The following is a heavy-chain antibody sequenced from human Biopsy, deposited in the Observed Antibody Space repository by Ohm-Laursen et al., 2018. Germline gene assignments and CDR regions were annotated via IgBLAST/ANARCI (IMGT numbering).Heavy chain of an antibody. D-gene: IGHD5-12*01. CDR1: GVSINGGRYY. J-gene: IGHJ4*02. Sequence: TLSLTCTVSGVSINGGRYYWNWIRPHPGKGLEWIGNIFYSANTYYNPSLKSRVTISVDTSKNQFSLKLSSVTAADTAGYYCAKLGSGDYFPTFFDFWGQGALVTVSS. V-gene: IGHV4-31*03. CDR3: AKLGSGDYFPTFFDF. CDR2: IFYSANT.